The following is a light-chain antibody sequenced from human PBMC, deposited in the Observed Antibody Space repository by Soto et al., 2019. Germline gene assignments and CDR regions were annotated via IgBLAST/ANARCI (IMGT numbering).Light chain of an antibody. CDR3: CSFAGRYTFV. J-gene: IGLJ1*01. CDR1: SSDVGAYNY. V-gene: IGLV2-11*01. CDR2: DVY. Sequence: LTQPRSVSGSPGQSVTISCTGTSSDVGAYNYVSWYQQHPDKVPKLMIYDVYKRPSGVPDRFSGSKSDNTASLTISGLQAEDEADYYCCSFAGRYTFVFGTGTKVTVL.